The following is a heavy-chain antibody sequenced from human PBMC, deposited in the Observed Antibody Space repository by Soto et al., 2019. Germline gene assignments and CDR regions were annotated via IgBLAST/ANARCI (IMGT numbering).Heavy chain of an antibody. CDR3: ARAGYCSGGTCFQGNCDS. D-gene: IGHD2-15*01. V-gene: IGHV1-46*01. J-gene: IGHJ4*02. CDR2: INPNGGST. CDR1: GYTFTTYY. Sequence: QVQLVQSGAEVKRPGASVKVSCKASGYTFTTYYMHWVRQAPGQGLEWLGIINPNGGSTTYAQKFQGRVTMTRDTSTSTVYLVLSSLRSEDTAVYYCARAGYCSGGTCFQGNCDSWGQGTLVTVSA.